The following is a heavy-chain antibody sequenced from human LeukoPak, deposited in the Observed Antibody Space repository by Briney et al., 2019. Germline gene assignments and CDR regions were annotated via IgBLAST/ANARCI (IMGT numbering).Heavy chain of an antibody. CDR3: ARDRYLGSSGYYYAHDAFDI. CDR1: GFTFSIYE. CDR2: ISSSGSTI. D-gene: IGHD3-22*01. J-gene: IGHJ3*02. Sequence: PGGSLRLSCAASGFTFSIYEMNWVSQAPGRGLEWVSYISSSGSTIYYADSVKGRFTISRDNAKNSLYLQMNSLRAEDTAVYYCARDRYLGSSGYYYAHDAFDIWGQGTMVTVSS. V-gene: IGHV3-48*03.